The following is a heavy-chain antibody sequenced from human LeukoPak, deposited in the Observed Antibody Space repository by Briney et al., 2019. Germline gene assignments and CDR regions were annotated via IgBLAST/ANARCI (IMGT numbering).Heavy chain of an antibody. CDR1: GGTFSSYA. CDR2: IIPIFGTA. Sequence: SVKVSCKASGGTFSSYAISWVRQALGQGLEWMGGIIPIFGTANYAQKFQGRVTITADESTSTAYMELSSLRSEDTAVYYCARGGYSYGLPLGYWGQGTLVTVSS. D-gene: IGHD5-18*01. J-gene: IGHJ4*02. CDR3: ARGGYSYGLPLGY. V-gene: IGHV1-69*01.